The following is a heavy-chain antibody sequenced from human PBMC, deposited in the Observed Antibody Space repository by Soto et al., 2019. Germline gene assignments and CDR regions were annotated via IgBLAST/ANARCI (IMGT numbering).Heavy chain of an antibody. CDR3: ARDVKNVGVVVPAASIGWFDP. D-gene: IGHD2-2*01. CDR1: GGSISSGDYY. CDR2: IYYSGGT. Sequence: SETLSLTCTVSGGSISSGDYYWSWIRQPPGKGLEWIGYIYYSGGTYYNPSLKSRVTISVDTSKNQFSLKLSSVTAADTAVYYCARDVKNVGVVVPAASIGWFDPWGQGTLVTVSS. V-gene: IGHV4-30-4*01. J-gene: IGHJ5*02.